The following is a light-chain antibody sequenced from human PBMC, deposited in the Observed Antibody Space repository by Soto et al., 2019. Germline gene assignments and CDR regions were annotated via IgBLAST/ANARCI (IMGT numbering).Light chain of an antibody. Sequence: QSALTQPPSASGYPGQSVTISCTGSNTDIGGHKYVSWYQHHPGKAPKLIIYEVSERPSGVPDRFSGSKSGNAASLTVSGLQADDEAIYYCSSYTGTNNFVLFGGGTKLTV. CDR3: SSYTGTNNFVL. CDR1: NTDIGGHKY. J-gene: IGLJ2*01. CDR2: EVS. V-gene: IGLV2-8*01.